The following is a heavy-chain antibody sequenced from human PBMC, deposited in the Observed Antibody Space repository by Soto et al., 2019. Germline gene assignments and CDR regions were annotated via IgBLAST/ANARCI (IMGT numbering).Heavy chain of an antibody. J-gene: IGHJ4*02. V-gene: IGHV1-24*01. CDR3: ATAMYSSGWPIFDY. CDR1: GYTLTELS. Sequence: ASVKVSCKVSGYTLTELSMHWVRQAPGKGLEWMGGFDPEDGETIYAQKFQGRVTMTEDTSTDTAYMELSSLRSEDTAVYYCATAMYSSGWPIFDYWGQGTLVTVSS. D-gene: IGHD6-19*01. CDR2: FDPEDGET.